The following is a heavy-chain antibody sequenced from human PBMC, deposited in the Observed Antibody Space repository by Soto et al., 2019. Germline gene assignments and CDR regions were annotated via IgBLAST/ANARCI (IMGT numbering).Heavy chain of an antibody. Sequence: ASVKVSCKASGGTFSSYAISWVRQAPGQGLEWMGGIIPIFGTANYAQKFQGRVTITADESTSTAYMELSSLRSEDTAVYYCARELIPTNWNDVAYFDYWGQGTLVTVSS. D-gene: IGHD1-20*01. J-gene: IGHJ4*02. V-gene: IGHV1-69*13. CDR3: ARELIPTNWNDVAYFDY. CDR2: IIPIFGTA. CDR1: GGTFSSYA.